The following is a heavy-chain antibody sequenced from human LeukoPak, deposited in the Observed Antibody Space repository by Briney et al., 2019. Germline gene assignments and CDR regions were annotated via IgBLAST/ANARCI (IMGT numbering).Heavy chain of an antibody. CDR1: GVTCRDFD. D-gene: IGHD2-2*01. V-gene: IGHV3-13*05. CDR2: FHTDNGP. CDR3: ARGSCSTNNCYERLRGLDV. J-gene: IGHJ6*02. Sequence: GGSRRGSWGASGVTCRDFDMGGGRNTPEKSLEWVSSFHTDNGPHYPVSVKGRFTISRENAKNFLFLQMNSLRAGDTAVYYCARGSCSTNNCYERLRGLDVWGQGTMVTVSS.